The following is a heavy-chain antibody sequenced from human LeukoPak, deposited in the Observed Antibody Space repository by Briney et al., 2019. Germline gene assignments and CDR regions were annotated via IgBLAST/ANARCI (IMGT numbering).Heavy chain of an antibody. Sequence: GESLKISCKGFGYSFSTHWIAWVRQMPGKGLGWMGIIYPGDSDTRYSPSFQGQVTISVDKSISTAYLQWSSLKASDTAMYYCARPPRGGTSKFDYWGQGTLISVSS. D-gene: IGHD1-7*01. CDR3: ARPPRGGTSKFDY. V-gene: IGHV5-51*01. CDR2: IYPGDSDT. CDR1: GYSFSTHW. J-gene: IGHJ4*02.